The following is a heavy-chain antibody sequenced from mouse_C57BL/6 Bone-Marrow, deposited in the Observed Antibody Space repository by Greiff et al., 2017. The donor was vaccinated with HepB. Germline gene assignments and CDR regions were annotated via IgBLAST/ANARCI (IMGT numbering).Heavy chain of an antibody. CDR2: IYPRSGNT. D-gene: IGHD1-1*01. CDR3: ARRRITTVGPYFDY. J-gene: IGHJ2*01. Sequence: QVQLKESGAELARPGASVKLSCKASGYTFTSYGISWVKQRTGQGLEWIGEIYPRSGNTYYNEKFKGKATLTADKSSSTAYMELRSLTSEDSAVYFCARRRITTVGPYFDYWGQGTTLTVSS. CDR1: GYTFTSYG. V-gene: IGHV1-81*01.